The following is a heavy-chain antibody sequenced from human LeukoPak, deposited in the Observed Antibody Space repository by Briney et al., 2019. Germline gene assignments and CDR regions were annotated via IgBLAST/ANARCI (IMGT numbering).Heavy chain of an antibody. Sequence: SPSETLSLTCAVYGGSFSGYYWSWIRQPPGKGLEWIGEINHSGSTNYNPSLKSRVTISVDTSKNQFSLKLSSVTAADTAVYYCARGSWTTVKYYFDYWGQGTLVTVSS. CDR2: INHSGST. J-gene: IGHJ4*02. CDR1: GGSFSGYY. CDR3: ARGSWTTVKYYFDY. V-gene: IGHV4-34*01. D-gene: IGHD4-17*01.